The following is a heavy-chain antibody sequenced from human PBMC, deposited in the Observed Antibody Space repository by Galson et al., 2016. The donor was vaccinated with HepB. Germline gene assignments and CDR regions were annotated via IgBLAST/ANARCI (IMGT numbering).Heavy chain of an antibody. Sequence: SLRLSCAASGFTFSSSWMGWARQAPGKGLEWVANIKTDGREKFYVDSVKGRFTVSRDNAENSLFLQMNSLRTEDTAVYYCAKASISLLRGDDMGLEYWGQGTLVTVSS. CDR1: GFTFSSSW. V-gene: IGHV3-7*01. CDR3: AKASISLLRGDDMGLEY. J-gene: IGHJ4*02. CDR2: IKTDGREK. D-gene: IGHD3-10*01.